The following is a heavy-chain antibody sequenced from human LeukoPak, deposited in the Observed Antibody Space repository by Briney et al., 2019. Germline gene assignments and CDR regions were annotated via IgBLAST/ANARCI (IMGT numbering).Heavy chain of an antibody. V-gene: IGHV3-23*01. CDR1: GFTFINFA. CDR3: ARADRFGELSWFDP. D-gene: IGHD3-10*01. CDR2: IGDSGGST. Sequence: GGSLRLSCAASGFTFINFAMNWVRQIPGGGLEWVSTIGDSGGSTYYADSVKGRFTISRDNSKNTLYLQLNRLRADDTAVYYCARADRFGELSWFDPWGQGTLVTVSS. J-gene: IGHJ5*02.